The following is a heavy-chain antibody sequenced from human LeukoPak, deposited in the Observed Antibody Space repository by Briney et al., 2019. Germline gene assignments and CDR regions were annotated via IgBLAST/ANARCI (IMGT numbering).Heavy chain of an antibody. D-gene: IGHD3-22*01. V-gene: IGHV3-48*01. J-gene: IGHJ6*03. CDR2: ISSSSSTI. CDR1: GFPFSSYS. Sequence: PGGSLTLPCAPSGFPFSSYSMNWLPQAPGKGLEGVSYISSSSSTIYYADSVKGRFTISRDNAKNSLYLQMNSLRAEDTAVYYCAKTDYDSSGYDRFYYYYMDVWGKGTTVTVSS. CDR3: AKTDYDSSGYDRFYYYYMDV.